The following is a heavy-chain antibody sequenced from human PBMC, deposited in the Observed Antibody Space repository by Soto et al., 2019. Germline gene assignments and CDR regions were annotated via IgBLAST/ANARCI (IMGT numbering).Heavy chain of an antibody. J-gene: IGHJ3*02. D-gene: IGHD1-1*01. CDR3: ARDVENAFDI. CDR2: INPNSGGT. CDR1: GYTFTGYY. V-gene: IGHV1-2*04. Sequence: GASLKVSCKASGYTFTGYYMHWVRQAPGQGLEWMGWINPNSGGTNYAQKFQGWVTITRDTSISTAYMELSRLRSEDTAVYYCARDVENAFDIWGQGTMVTVSS.